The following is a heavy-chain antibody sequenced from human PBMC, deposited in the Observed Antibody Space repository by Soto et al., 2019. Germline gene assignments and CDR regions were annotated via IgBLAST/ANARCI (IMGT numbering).Heavy chain of an antibody. CDR3: TTGSRY. Sequence: XGCLRLSCAASGFAFNDACMGWVRQGPGKGLEWVGRIKGESDGVATQYAGPTKGRFTISRDDSKSTIYLQMNSLKMDDTDVYFCTTGSRYWGRGTQVTVSS. V-gene: IGHV3-15*06. CDR1: GFAFNDAC. CDR2: IKGESDGVAT. J-gene: IGHJ4*02. D-gene: IGHD1-26*01.